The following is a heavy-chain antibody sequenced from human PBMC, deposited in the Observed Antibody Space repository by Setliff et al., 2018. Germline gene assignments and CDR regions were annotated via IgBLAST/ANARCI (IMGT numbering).Heavy chain of an antibody. CDR2: IKQDGSEK. Sequence: GGSLRLSCAASGFTFSSYWMSWVRQAPGKGLEWVANIKQDGSEKYYVDSVKGRFTISRDNAKNSLYLQMNSLRAEDTAVYYCAKDIVVVPAATFDFWSGSYYMDVWGKGTTVTVSS. D-gene: IGHD2-2*01. V-gene: IGHV3-7*01. CDR1: GFTFSSYW. J-gene: IGHJ6*03. CDR3: AKDIVVVPAATFDFWSGSYYMDV.